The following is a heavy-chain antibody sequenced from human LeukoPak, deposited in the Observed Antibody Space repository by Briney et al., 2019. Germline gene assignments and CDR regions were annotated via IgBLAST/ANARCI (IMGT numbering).Heavy chain of an antibody. Sequence: SETLSLTCTASGGFVSGGNSYWTWIRQPPGKGLEWIGNIHNRGSTNYNPSLKSRVTISQDTSKNQFSLRLSSVTAADTAVYYCARDYHGTNWYYFDYWGQGSLVAVSS. CDR1: GGFVSGGNSY. CDR2: IHNRGST. V-gene: IGHV4-61*01. D-gene: IGHD1-1*01. CDR3: ARDYHGTNWYYFDY. J-gene: IGHJ4*02.